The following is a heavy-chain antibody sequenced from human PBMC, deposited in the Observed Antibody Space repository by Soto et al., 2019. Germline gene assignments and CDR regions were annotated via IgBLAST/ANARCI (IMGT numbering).Heavy chain of an antibody. J-gene: IGHJ4*02. Sequence: PGGSLRLSCAASGFTFSSYSMNWVRQAPGKGLEWVSSISSSSYIYYADSVKGRFTISRDNAKNSLYLQMNSLRAEDTAVYYCARDHYYDSSGYYPPFDYWGQGTLVTVSS. CDR3: ARDHYYDSSGYYPPFDY. CDR1: GFTFSSYS. CDR2: ISSSSYI. V-gene: IGHV3-21*01. D-gene: IGHD3-22*01.